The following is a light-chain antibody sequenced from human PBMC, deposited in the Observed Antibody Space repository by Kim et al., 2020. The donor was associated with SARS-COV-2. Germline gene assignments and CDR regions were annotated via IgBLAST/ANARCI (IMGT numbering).Light chain of an antibody. Sequence: GQSVTISCTGTSSDVGGYNYVSWYHQHPGKAPKLMIYEVSKRPSGVPDRFSGSKSGNTASLTVSGLQAEDEADYYCSSYAGRNNFVFGTGTKVTVL. CDR3: SSYAGRNNFV. CDR2: EVS. V-gene: IGLV2-8*01. CDR1: SSDVGGYNY. J-gene: IGLJ1*01.